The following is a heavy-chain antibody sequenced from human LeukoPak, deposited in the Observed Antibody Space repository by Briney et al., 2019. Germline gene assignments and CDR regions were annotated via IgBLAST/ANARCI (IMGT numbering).Heavy chain of an antibody. J-gene: IGHJ2*01. CDR3: ARGLEYYDSSGYYYASYWYFDL. Sequence: SETLSLTCAVYGGSFSGYYWSWIRQPPGKGLEWIGEIKHSGSTNYNPSLKSRVTISVDTSKNQFSLKLSSVTAADTAVYYCARGLEYYDSSGYYYASYWYFDLWGRGTLVTVSS. CDR2: IKHSGST. CDR1: GGSFSGYY. V-gene: IGHV4-34*01. D-gene: IGHD3-22*01.